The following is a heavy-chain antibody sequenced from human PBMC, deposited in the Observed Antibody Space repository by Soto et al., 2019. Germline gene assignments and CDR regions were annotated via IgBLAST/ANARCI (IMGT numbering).Heavy chain of an antibody. Sequence: ASVKVSCKASGYTFTSYGISWVRQAPGQGLEWMGWISAYNGNTNYAQKLQGRVTMTTDTSTSTAYMELRSLRSDDTAVYYCATLYYDFWSGYYPYFDYWGQGTLVTVSS. D-gene: IGHD3-3*01. CDR3: ATLYYDFWSGYYPYFDY. J-gene: IGHJ4*02. V-gene: IGHV1-18*01. CDR2: ISAYNGNT. CDR1: GYTFTSYG.